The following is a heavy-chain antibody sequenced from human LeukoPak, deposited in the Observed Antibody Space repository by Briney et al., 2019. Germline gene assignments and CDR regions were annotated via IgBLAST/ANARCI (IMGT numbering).Heavy chain of an antibody. V-gene: IGHV4-39*02. Sequence: SETLSLTCTVSDGSISSSSYYWGWIRQPPGKGLEWIGSIYYSGSTYYNPSLKSRVTISVDTSKNQFSLKLSSVTAADTAVYYCARDAAVEPAFDYWGQGTLVTVSS. CDR3: ARDAAVEPAFDY. CDR1: DGSISSSSYY. J-gene: IGHJ4*02. CDR2: IYYSGST. D-gene: IGHD1-1*01.